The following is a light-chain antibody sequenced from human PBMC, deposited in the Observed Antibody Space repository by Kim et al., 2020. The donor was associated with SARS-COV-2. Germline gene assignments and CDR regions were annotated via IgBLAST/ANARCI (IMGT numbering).Light chain of an antibody. CDR3: QQSHSPPWT. CDR1: QSVDAY. V-gene: IGKV1-39*01. J-gene: IGKJ1*01. CDR2: SAS. Sequence: ASVGDRLTSTCRASQSVDAYCTWFQQKPGQVPKLLIYSASTLQSGVPSRFSGSGSGTDFTLTIHNLQPDDFATYYCQQSHSPPWTFGQGTKVDIK.